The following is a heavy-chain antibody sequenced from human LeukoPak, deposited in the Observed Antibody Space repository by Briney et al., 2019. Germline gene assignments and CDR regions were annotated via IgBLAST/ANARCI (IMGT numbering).Heavy chain of an antibody. D-gene: IGHD2-2*02. CDR3: ARAGAIYCSSTSCYTGWYFDL. V-gene: IGHV1-2*02. CDR2: INPNSGGT. J-gene: IGHJ2*01. CDR1: GYTFTGYY. Sequence: ASVKVSCKASGYTFTGYYMHWVRQAPGQGLEWMGWINPNSGGTNYAQKFQGRVTMTRDTSISTAYMELSRLRSDDTAVYYCARAGAIYCSSTSCYTGWYFDLWGRGTLVTVSS.